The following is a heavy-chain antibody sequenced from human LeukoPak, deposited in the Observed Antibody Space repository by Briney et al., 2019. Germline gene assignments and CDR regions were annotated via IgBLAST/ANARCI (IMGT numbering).Heavy chain of an antibody. V-gene: IGHV3-NL1*01. D-gene: IGHD3-16*01. CDR1: GFTFSSYA. CDR3: ALNNAYSGGFDI. J-gene: IGHJ3*02. CDR2: MYTGGNT. Sequence: QTGGSLRLSCAASGFTFSSYAMHWVRQAPGEGLEWVAVMYTGGNTDYVDSVKGRFTISRDNSKNTLYLQVNSLRAEDTAVYYCALNNAYSGGFDIWGQGTMVTVSS.